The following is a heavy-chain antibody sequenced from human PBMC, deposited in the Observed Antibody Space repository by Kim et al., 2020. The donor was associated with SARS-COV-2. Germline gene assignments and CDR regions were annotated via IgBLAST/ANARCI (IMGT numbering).Heavy chain of an antibody. CDR2: IIPILGIA. J-gene: IGHJ4*02. Sequence: SVKVSCKASGGTFSSYAIRWVRQAPGQGLEWMGRIIPILGIANYAQKFQGRVTITADKSTSTAYMELSSLRSEDTAVYYCARGPWYYYDSSGYYLYWGQGTLVTVSS. V-gene: IGHV1-69*04. CDR3: ARGPWYYYDSSGYYLY. D-gene: IGHD3-22*01. CDR1: GGTFSSYA.